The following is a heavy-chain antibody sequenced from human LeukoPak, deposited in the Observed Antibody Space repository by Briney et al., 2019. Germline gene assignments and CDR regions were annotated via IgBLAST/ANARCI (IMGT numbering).Heavy chain of an antibody. CDR1: GGSISSYY. V-gene: IGHV4-59*13. CDR3: ARDVGGRIGASDI. J-gene: IGHJ3*02. D-gene: IGHD1-26*01. CDR2: IHYSGST. Sequence: SETLSLTCTVSGGSISSYYWSWIRQPPGEGLEWIEYIHYSGSTNYNPSFKSRVTISVDTSKNQFSLKLSSVTAADTAEYYCARDVGGRIGASDIWGQGTMVTVSS.